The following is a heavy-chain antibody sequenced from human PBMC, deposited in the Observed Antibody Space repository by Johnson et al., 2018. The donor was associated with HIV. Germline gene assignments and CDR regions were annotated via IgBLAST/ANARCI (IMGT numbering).Heavy chain of an antibody. CDR3: VRDDGSNYEAFDI. V-gene: IGHV3-7*05. CDR1: GFTFPNYW. D-gene: IGHD4-11*01. Sequence: EVQLVESGGGLVQPGGSLRLSCSASGFTFPNYWMSWVRQAPGEGLVWVADIKQDGSEKYYMDSVKGRFTISRDNAKKSLYLQMNNLRAEDTAVYYCVRDDGSNYEAFDIWGQGTMVTVSS. CDR2: IKQDGSEK. J-gene: IGHJ3*02.